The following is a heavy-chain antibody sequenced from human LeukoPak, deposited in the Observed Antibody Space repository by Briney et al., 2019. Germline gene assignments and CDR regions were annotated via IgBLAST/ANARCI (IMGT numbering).Heavy chain of an antibody. Sequence: SVKVSCKASGGTFSSYAISWVPQAPGQGLEWIGGIIPIFGTANYAQKFQGRVTITVEESTSTAYMELSSLRSEDTRVYYCARGFGGSGWYSRYYYMDVWGKGTTVTVSS. D-gene: IGHD6-19*01. J-gene: IGHJ6*03. CDR2: IIPIFGTA. CDR1: GGTFSSYA. CDR3: ARGFGGSGWYSRYYYMDV. V-gene: IGHV1-69*13.